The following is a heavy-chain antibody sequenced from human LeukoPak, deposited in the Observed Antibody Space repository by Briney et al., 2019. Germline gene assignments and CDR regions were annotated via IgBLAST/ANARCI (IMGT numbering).Heavy chain of an antibody. CDR2: INHSGST. D-gene: IGHD3-10*01. CDR1: GGSISSSPYY. V-gene: IGHV4-39*07. Sequence: SETLSLTCTVSGGSISSSPYYWGWIRQPPGKGLEWIGEINHSGSTNYNPSLKSRVTISVDTSKNQFSLKLSSVTAADTAVYYCARLIYGSGSRLDYWGQGTLVTVSS. CDR3: ARLIYGSGSRLDY. J-gene: IGHJ4*02.